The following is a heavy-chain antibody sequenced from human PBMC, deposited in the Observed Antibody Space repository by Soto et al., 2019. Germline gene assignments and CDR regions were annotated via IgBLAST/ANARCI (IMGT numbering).Heavy chain of an antibody. CDR3: ARGPPTVVTVTGGVWYFDY. D-gene: IGHD4-17*01. Sequence: QVQLVQSGAEVKKPGASVKASCKASGYTFTSYGISWVRQAPGQGLEWMGWISAYNGNTNYAQKLQGRITMTTDTSTSTAYMELRSLRSDDTAVYYCARGPPTVVTVTGGVWYFDYWGQGTRVTVAS. CDR1: GYTFTSYG. V-gene: IGHV1-18*01. CDR2: ISAYNGNT. J-gene: IGHJ4*02.